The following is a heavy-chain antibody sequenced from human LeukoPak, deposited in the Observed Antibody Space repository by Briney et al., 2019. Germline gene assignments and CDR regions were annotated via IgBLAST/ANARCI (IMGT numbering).Heavy chain of an antibody. Sequence: GGSLRLSCAASGFTFSSYWMHWVRQAPGKGLVCVSRINSDWSSTSYADPVKRRFTISRDNAKNTLYLQMNSLRPEDTAVYYCARKSAAKDAFDIWGQGTMVTVSS. V-gene: IGHV3-74*01. CDR1: GFTFSSYW. J-gene: IGHJ3*02. CDR2: INSDWSST. CDR3: ARKSAAKDAFDI. D-gene: IGHD6-25*01.